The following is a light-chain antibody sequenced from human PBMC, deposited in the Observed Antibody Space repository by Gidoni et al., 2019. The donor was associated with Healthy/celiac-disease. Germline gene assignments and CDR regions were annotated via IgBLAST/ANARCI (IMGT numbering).Light chain of an antibody. V-gene: IGKV4-1*01. CDR2: WAS. CDR1: QSVLYSSNNKNY. Sequence: EIVMTQSPASLAVSLGERATLHCTSSQSVLYSSNNKNYLAWYQQTPGQPPKLLIYWASTRESGVPDRFSGSGSGTDFTLTISSLQAEDLAVYYCQQYYSTLRTFGQXTKVEIK. CDR3: QQYYSTLRT. J-gene: IGKJ1*01.